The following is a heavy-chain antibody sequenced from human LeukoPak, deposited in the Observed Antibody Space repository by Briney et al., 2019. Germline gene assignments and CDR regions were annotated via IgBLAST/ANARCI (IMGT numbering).Heavy chain of an antibody. CDR1: GYTFTSYA. CDR3: ASTTVTTGDYYYGMDV. CDR2: INTNTGNP. D-gene: IGHD4-17*01. J-gene: IGHJ6*02. Sequence: GASVKVSCKASGYTFTSYAMNWVRQAPGQGLEWMGWINTNTGNPTYAQGFTGRFVFSLDTSVSTAYLQISSLKAEDTAVYYCASTTVTTGDYYYGMDVWGQGTTVTVSS. V-gene: IGHV7-4-1*02.